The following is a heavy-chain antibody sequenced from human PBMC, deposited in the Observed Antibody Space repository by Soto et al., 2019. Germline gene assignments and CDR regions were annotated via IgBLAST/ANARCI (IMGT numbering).Heavy chain of an antibody. D-gene: IGHD1-1*01. J-gene: IGHJ6*02. CDR2: IYYSGST. V-gene: IGHV4-30-4*01. CDR3: ARDLLDAKRGGGYYYYGMDV. CDR1: GGSISSGDYY. Sequence: SETLSLTCTVSGGSISSGDYYWSWIRQPPGKGLEWIGYIYYSGSTYYNPSLKSRVTISVDTSKNQFSLKLSSVTAADTAVYYCARDLLDAKRGGGYYYYGMDVWGQGTTVTVSS.